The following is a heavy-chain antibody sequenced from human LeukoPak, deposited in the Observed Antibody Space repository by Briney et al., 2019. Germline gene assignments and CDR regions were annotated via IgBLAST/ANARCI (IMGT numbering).Heavy chain of an antibody. CDR3: ARELSITTYLAFDI. J-gene: IGHJ3*02. D-gene: IGHD3-10*01. Sequence: PSETLPLTCTVSGGSLSSGSYYWSWIRQPAGKGLEWIGRIYTSGSTNYNPSLKSRVTISVDTSKNQFSLKLSSVTAADTAVYYCARELSITTYLAFDIWGQGTMVTVSS. CDR2: IYTSGST. CDR1: GGSLSSGSYY. V-gene: IGHV4-61*02.